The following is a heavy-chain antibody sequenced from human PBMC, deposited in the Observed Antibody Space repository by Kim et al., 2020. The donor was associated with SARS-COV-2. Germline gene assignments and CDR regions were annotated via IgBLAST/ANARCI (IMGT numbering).Heavy chain of an antibody. CDR1: GGSISSYY. J-gene: IGHJ6*02. Sequence: SETLSLTCTVSGGSISSYYWSWIRQPPGKGLEWIGYIYYSGSTNYNPSLKSRVTISVDTSKNQFSLKLSSVTAADTAVYYCARDRQQHGLLWFGEATHENYYYGMDVWGQGTTVTVSS. CDR2: IYYSGST. V-gene: IGHV4-59*01. D-gene: IGHD3-10*01. CDR3: ARDRQQHGLLWFGEATHENYYYGMDV.